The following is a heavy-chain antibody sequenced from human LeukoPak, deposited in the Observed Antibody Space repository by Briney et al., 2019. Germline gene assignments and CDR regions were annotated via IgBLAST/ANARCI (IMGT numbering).Heavy chain of an antibody. CDR3: AGGGGYDYFDY. J-gene: IGHJ4*02. CDR1: GFTFSSYW. CDR2: IKQDGSEK. Sequence: HPGGSLRLSCAASGFTFSSYWMSWVRQAPGKGLEWVANIKQDGSEKYYVDSVKGRFTISRDNAKNSLYLQMNSLRAEDTAVYYCAGGGGYDYFDYWGQGTLVTVSS. D-gene: IGHD5-12*01. V-gene: IGHV3-7*01.